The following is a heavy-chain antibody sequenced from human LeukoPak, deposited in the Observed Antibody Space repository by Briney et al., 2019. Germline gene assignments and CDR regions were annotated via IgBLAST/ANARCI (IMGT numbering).Heavy chain of an antibody. V-gene: IGHV3-23*01. CDR2: IGVSGGST. D-gene: IGHD3-22*01. J-gene: IGHJ4*02. CDR1: GFTFTSYA. Sequence: GGSLRLSCAASGFTFTSYAMNWVRQAPGKGLEWVSAIGVSGGSTFYADSVKGRFTVSRDNSKNTLYLEMNSLRAEDTAVYYCAKDGVGGSSGYYLLDHWGQGTLVTVSS. CDR3: AKDGVGGSSGYYLLDH.